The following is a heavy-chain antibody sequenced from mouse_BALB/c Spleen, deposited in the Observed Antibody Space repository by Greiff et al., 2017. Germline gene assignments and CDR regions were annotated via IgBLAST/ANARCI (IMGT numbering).Heavy chain of an antibody. CDR3: ARDGVYDYDGPFDY. J-gene: IGHJ2*01. V-gene: IGHV7-3*02. Sequence: EVPLVESGGGLVQPGGSLRLSCATSGFTFTAYYMSWVRQPPGKALEWLGFIRNKATGYTTEYSASVKGRFTISRDNSQSILYLQMNTLRAEDSATYYGARDGVYDYDGPFDYWGQGTTLTVSS. CDR1: GFTFTAYY. CDR2: IRNKATGYTT. D-gene: IGHD2-4*01.